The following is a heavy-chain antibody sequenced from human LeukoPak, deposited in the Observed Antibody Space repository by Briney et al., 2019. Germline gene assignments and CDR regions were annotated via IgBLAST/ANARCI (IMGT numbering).Heavy chain of an antibody. J-gene: IGHJ5*02. D-gene: IGHD3-10*01. Sequence: SVTLSLTCTVSGGSISSYYWTWIRQPRGKGLEWIGYDYDSGSTNYNPSLQSRVTISVDTSKSPFSLKLTSVTAADTAVYYCARRGGRGSSYWFDPWGQGTLVTVSS. V-gene: IGHV4-59*08. CDR1: GGSISSYY. CDR2: DYDSGST. CDR3: ARRGGRGSSYWFDP.